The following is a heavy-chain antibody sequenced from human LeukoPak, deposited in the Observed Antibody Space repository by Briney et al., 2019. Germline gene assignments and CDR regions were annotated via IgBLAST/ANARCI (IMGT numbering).Heavy chain of an antibody. Sequence: GRSLRLSCAASGFTFDDYAMTWVRQAPGKGLELVSGIWGPDDKTVYGDAVKGRFTISRDNSKNTLYLQMNSLRADDTAVYYCAKTQGYYDAWGQGALVTVSS. CDR2: IWGPDDKT. D-gene: IGHD2-15*01. CDR1: GFTFDDYA. J-gene: IGHJ5*02. CDR3: AKTQGYYDA. V-gene: IGHV3-23*01.